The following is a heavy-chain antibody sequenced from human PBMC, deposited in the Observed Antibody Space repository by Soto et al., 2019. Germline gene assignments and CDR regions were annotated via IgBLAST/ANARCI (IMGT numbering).Heavy chain of an antibody. D-gene: IGHD7-27*01. CDR2: IDPSNGAT. CDR1: GSTFSAYH. CDR3: AGLGNYYFDY. J-gene: IGHJ4*02. Sequence: ASVKGSIKAAGSTFSAYHLHWVRQAPGQGLEWMGWIDPSNGATIYAQKFHGRVTLTRDTSIGTAYMDLSRLTSDDTALYYCAGLGNYYFDYWGQGALVTVSS. V-gene: IGHV1-2*02.